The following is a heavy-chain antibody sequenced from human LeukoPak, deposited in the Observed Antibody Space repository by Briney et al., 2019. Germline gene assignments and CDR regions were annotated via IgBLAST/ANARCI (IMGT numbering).Heavy chain of an antibody. CDR2: IYTSGST. Sequence: PSETLSLTCTVSGGSISSYYWSWIRQPPGKGLEWTGYIYTSGSTNYNPSLKSRVTISVDTSKNQFSLKLSSVTAADTAVYYCASQGSGSYFWFDPWGQGTLVTVSS. J-gene: IGHJ5*02. D-gene: IGHD1-26*01. CDR1: GGSISSYY. V-gene: IGHV4-4*09. CDR3: ASQGSGSYFWFDP.